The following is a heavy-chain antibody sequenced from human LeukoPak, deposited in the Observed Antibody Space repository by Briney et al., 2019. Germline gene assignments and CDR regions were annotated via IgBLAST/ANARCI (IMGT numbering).Heavy chain of an antibody. D-gene: IGHD6-13*01. CDR3: VRRAGAAASALRYFDL. Sequence: PGGSLRLSCAASGFNFSDYFMAWIRQAPGKGLEWVSYITSSGGHANYADSVKGRFTISRDNAKNSLFLQMNSLRTEDTAFYYGVRRAGAAASALRYFDLWGRGTLVTVSS. CDR1: GFNFSDYF. CDR2: ITSSGGHA. V-gene: IGHV3-11*06. J-gene: IGHJ2*01.